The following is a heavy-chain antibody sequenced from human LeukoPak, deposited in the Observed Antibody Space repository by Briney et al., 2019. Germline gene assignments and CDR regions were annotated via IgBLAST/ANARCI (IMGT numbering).Heavy chain of an antibody. CDR2: ISYDGSYT. Sequence: GGALRLARAASGFTFSRYNFQWLRQAPGKGLDWLTVISYDGSYTSYGASVKGRFTVSRDNSQNTLYLQMNGLRAEDTALYYCARDHSAMPSYWGQGTLVTVSS. J-gene: IGHJ4*02. V-gene: IGHV3-30*03. CDR1: GFTFSRYN. CDR3: ARDHSAMPSY. D-gene: IGHD2-2*01.